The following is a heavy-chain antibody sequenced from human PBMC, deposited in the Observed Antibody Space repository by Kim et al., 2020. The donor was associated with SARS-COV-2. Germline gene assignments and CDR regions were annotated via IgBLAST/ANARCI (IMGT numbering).Heavy chain of an antibody. J-gene: IGHJ4*02. CDR2: ST. Sequence: STYYADSVKGRFTISRDNSKNSLYLQMNSLRTEDTALYYCAKDTPAAGNYWGQGTLVTVSS. D-gene: IGHD6-13*01. V-gene: IGHV3-43*01. CDR3: AKDTPAAGNY.